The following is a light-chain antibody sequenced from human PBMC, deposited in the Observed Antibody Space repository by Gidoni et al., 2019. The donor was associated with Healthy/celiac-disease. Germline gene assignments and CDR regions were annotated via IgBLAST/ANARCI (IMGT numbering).Light chain of an antibody. J-gene: IGLJ2*01. V-gene: IGLV7-46*01. CDR1: TGAVTSGHY. Sequence: QAVVTQETSLTVSPGGTVTLTCGSSTGAVTSGHYPYWFQQKPGQAPRTLIYDTSNKPSWTPARSSGSLLGGKAALTLSGAQPEDEAEYYCLLSYSGAPVVFGGGTKLTVL. CDR2: DTS. CDR3: LLSYSGAPVV.